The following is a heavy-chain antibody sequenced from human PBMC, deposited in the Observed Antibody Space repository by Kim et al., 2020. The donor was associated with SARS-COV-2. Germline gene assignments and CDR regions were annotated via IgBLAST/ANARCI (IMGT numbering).Heavy chain of an antibody. CDR3: ASGYCSSTSCYRRFDY. CDR1: GGSISSYY. J-gene: IGHJ4*02. Sequence: SETLSLTCTVSGGSISSYYWSWIRQPPGKGLEWIGYIYYSGSTNYNPSLKSRVTISVDTSKNQFSLKLSSVTAADTAVYYCASGYCSSTSCYRRFDYWGQGTLVTVSS. D-gene: IGHD2-2*01. V-gene: IGHV4-59*01. CDR2: IYYSGST.